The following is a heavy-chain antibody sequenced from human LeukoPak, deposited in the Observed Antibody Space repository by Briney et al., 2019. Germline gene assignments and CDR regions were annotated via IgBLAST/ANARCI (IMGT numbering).Heavy chain of an antibody. CDR1: GGSICNYY. J-gene: IGHJ4*02. D-gene: IGHD3-22*01. CDR3: ARVDDTSGYFYKFDY. CDR2: IHDSGST. Sequence: SENLSLTCSGSGGSICNYYWSWVRQPPGQGLEWIGYIHDSGSTNYNTSLKSRVTITVDTSKNQFSLKLTSVTAADTAVYYCARVDDTSGYFYKFDYWGQGTLVTVSS. V-gene: IGHV4-59*01.